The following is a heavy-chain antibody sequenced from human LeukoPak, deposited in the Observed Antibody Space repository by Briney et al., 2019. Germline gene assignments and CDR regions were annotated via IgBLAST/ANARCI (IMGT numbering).Heavy chain of an antibody. V-gene: IGHV4-34*01. Sequence: SETLSLTCAVYGGSFSGYYWSWIRQPPGKGLEWIGEINHSGSTNYNPSLKSRVTISVDTSKNQFSLKLSSVTAAGTAVYYCARRRRMIVVVMHPFDYWGQGTLVTVSS. CDR1: GGSFSGYY. CDR2: INHSGST. J-gene: IGHJ4*02. CDR3: ARRRRMIVVVMHPFDY. D-gene: IGHD3-22*01.